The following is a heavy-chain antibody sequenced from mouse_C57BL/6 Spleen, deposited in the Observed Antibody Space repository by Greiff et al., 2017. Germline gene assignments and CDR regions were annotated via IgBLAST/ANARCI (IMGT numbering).Heavy chain of an antibody. J-gene: IGHJ4*01. CDR3: AREDYGNCGDY. CDR2: IYPGDGDT. V-gene: IGHV1-82*01. CDR1: GYAFSSSW. D-gene: IGHD2-1*01. Sequence: VQLQQSGPELVKPGASVKISCKASGYAFSSSWMNWVKQRPGKGLEWIGRIYPGDGDTNYNGKFKGKATLTADKSSSTAYMQLSSLTSEDSAVYFCAREDYGNCGDYWGQGTSVTVSS.